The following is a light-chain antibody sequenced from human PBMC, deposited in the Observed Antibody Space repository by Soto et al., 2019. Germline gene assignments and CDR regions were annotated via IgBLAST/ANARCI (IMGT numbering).Light chain of an antibody. CDR2: DAS. J-gene: IGKJ4*01. Sequence: EIVLTQSPATLSLSPGARATLSCRTSQSVSRYLAWYQQKPGQAPRLLIYDASNRAPVIPVRFSGSGSGTDFTLTISSLEPGDFALYYCQQRSSWPLTFGGGTKVEIK. CDR3: QQRSSWPLT. V-gene: IGKV3-11*01. CDR1: QSVSRY.